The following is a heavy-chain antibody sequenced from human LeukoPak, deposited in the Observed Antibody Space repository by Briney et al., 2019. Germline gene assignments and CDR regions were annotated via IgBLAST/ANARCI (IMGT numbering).Heavy chain of an antibody. J-gene: IGHJ4*02. Sequence: SETLSLTCSVSNGAVKNYYWTWTRQPPAQGLEWIGNFLYSGTTTYRASLDSRLIISVDNSKNTVSLRLFSVTAADTAVYYCATLVYSGSRYHFDTWGQGTLVTVSS. V-gene: IGHV4-59*02. D-gene: IGHD1-26*01. CDR1: NGAVKNYY. CDR3: ATLVYSGSRYHFDT. CDR2: FLYSGTT.